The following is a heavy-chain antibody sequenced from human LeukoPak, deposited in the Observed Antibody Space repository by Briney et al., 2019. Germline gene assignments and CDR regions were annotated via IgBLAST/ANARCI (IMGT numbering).Heavy chain of an antibody. CDR1: GGTFSSYA. V-gene: IGHV1-69*04. CDR3: ARDGWWGYCSSTSCYPHYFDY. J-gene: IGHJ4*02. Sequence: SVKVSCKASGGTFSSYAISWVRQAPGQGLEWMGRIIPILGIANYAQKFQGRVTITTDKSTSTAYMELRSLRSDDTAVYYCARDGWWGYCSSTSCYPHYFDYWGQGTLVTVSS. D-gene: IGHD2-2*01. CDR2: IIPILGIA.